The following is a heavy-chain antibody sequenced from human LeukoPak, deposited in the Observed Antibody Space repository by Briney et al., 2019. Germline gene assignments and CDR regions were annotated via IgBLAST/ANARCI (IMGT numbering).Heavy chain of an antibody. J-gene: IGHJ4*02. CDR1: GGTFSSYA. V-gene: IGHV1-18*01. Sequence: ASVRVSCKASGGTFSSYAISWVRQAPGQGLEWMGWISAYNGNTNYAQKLQGRVTMTTDTSTSTAYMELRSLRSDDTAVYYCVVQNFRDQLLPRHWGQGTLVTVSS. CDR2: ISAYNGNT. D-gene: IGHD3-22*01. CDR3: VVQNFRDQLLPRH.